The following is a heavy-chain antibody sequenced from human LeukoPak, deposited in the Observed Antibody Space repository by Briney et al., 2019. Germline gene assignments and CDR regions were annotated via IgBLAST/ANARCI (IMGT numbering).Heavy chain of an antibody. Sequence: SETLSLTCTVSGGSTSSHYWSWIRQPPGKGLEWIGYIYYSGSTNYNPSLKSRVTISVDTSKNQFSLKLSSVTAADTAVYYCARTRIVVVPAAILYYFDYWGQGTLVTVSS. CDR2: IYYSGST. J-gene: IGHJ4*02. V-gene: IGHV4-59*11. CDR3: ARTRIVVVPAAILYYFDY. CDR1: GGSTSSHY. D-gene: IGHD2-2*02.